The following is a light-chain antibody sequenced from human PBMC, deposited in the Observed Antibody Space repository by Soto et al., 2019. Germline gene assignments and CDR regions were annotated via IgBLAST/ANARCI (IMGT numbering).Light chain of an antibody. V-gene: IGKV1-39*01. CDR2: AAS. CDR1: QSISSY. CDR3: QQSYSTPLT. Sequence: DIQMTQSPSSLSASVGDRVTITCRASQSISSYLNWYQQKPGKAPKLLIYAASSLQSGVPSRFRGRGSGTDFTLTISSLQPEDFATYYCQQSYSTPLTVGQGTKVEIK. J-gene: IGKJ1*01.